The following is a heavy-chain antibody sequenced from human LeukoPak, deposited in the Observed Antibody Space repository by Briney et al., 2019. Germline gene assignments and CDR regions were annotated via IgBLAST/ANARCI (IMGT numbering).Heavy chain of an antibody. J-gene: IGHJ4*02. CDR3: ARSQRPSGYYLYYFDY. Sequence: GGSLRLSCAASGFTFSSYWMSWVRQAPGKGLEWVAHIKQDGSEKYYVDSVKGRFTISRDNAKNSLYLQMNSLRAEDTAVYYCARSQRPSGYYLYYFDYWGQGTLVTVSS. CDR1: GFTFSSYW. CDR2: IKQDGSEK. D-gene: IGHD3-22*01. V-gene: IGHV3-7*01.